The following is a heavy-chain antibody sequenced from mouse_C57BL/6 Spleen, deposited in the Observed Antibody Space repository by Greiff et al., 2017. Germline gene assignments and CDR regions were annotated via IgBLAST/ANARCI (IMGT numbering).Heavy chain of an antibody. CDR2: IHPNSGST. CDR3: ASWDVREYYYDMDY. V-gene: IGHV1-64*01. CDR1: GYTFTSYW. J-gene: IGHJ4*01. D-gene: IGHD4-1*01. Sequence: QVQLQQPGAELVKPGASVKLSCKASGYTFTSYWMHWVKQRPGQGLEWIGMIHPNSGSTNYNEKFKSKATLTVDKSSSTAYMQLSSLTSEDSAVSYCASWDVREYYYDMDYWGQGTSVTVSS.